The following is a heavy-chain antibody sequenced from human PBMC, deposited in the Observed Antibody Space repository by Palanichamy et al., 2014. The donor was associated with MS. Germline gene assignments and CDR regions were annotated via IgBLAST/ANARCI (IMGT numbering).Heavy chain of an antibody. D-gene: IGHD5-24*01. V-gene: IGHV3-30*18. CDR3: AKGYSHTITDY. J-gene: IGHJ4*02. Sequence: GLEWVAVISYDGSNKYYADSVKGRFTISRDNSKNTVFLRMNSLRAEDTAVYHCAKGYSHTITDYWGQGTLVTVSS. CDR2: ISYDGSNK.